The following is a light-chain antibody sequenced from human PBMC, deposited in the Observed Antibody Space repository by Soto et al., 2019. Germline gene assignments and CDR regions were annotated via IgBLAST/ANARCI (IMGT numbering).Light chain of an antibody. CDR1: SSDVGCYNY. V-gene: IGLV2-14*01. CDR2: EVS. J-gene: IGLJ1*01. CDR3: SSYTSSSTPYV. Sequence: QSVLPKPDSVSGSPGQSITISCSGTSSDVGCYNYVSWYQQHPGTASKLMIYEVSNRPSGVSNRFSGSKSGNTASLTISGLQAEDEADYYCSSYTSSSTPYVFGTGTMV.